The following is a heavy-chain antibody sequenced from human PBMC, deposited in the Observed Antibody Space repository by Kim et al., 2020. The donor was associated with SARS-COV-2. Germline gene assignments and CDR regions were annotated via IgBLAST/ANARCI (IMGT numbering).Heavy chain of an antibody. J-gene: IGHJ5*02. CDR2: IYYSGST. CDR3: ARARRSREDLKGFRFDP. V-gene: IGHV4-59*13. CDR1: GGSISSYY. Sequence: SETLSLTCTVSGGSISSYYWSWIRQPPGKGLEWIGYIYYSGSTNYNPSLKSRVTISVDTSKNQFSLKLSSVTAADTAVYYCARARRSREDLKGFRFDPWGQGTLVTVSS. D-gene: IGHD1-26*01.